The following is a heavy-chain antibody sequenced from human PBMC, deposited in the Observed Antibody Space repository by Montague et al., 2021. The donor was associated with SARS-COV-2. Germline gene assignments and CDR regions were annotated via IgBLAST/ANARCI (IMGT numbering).Heavy chain of an antibody. Sequence: SETLPLTCTVSGGSIRSYYWSWIRQPPGKGLEWIGFIADNGFTNYSDSPTRRVTMSVDTYKNQLSLRLTSVSAADTAVYYCAGQNRRDVYSLYHFEYWGQGTLVTVSS. V-gene: IGHV4-59*08. CDR3: AGQNRRDVYSLYHFEY. CDR1: GGSIRSYY. D-gene: IGHD5-24*01. J-gene: IGHJ4*02. CDR2: IADNGFT.